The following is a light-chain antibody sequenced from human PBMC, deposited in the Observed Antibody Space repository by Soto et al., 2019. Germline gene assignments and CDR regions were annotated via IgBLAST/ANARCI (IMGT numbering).Light chain of an antibody. V-gene: IGKV1-5*01. CDR1: QSVSNW. J-gene: IGKJ4*01. Sequence: DIQMTQSPSTLSASVGERVTITCRASQSVSNWLAWYQQKPGKAPNLLIYDVSSLESGVPSRFSGSGSGTEFILTISSLQPDDFATYYCQQYDDAPLTFGGGTKVDIK. CDR3: QQYDDAPLT. CDR2: DVS.